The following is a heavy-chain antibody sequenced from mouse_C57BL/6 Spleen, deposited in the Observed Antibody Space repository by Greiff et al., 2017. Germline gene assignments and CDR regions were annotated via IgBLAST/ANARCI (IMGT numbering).Heavy chain of an antibody. CDR2: ISYSGST. J-gene: IGHJ4*01. D-gene: IGHD2-2*01. Sequence: EVMLVESGPGMVKPSQSLSLTCTVTGYSITRGYDWHWIRHFPGNKLEWLGYISYSGSTNYNPSLKSRISITHDTSKNHFFLKLKSVTTDDTATYYCAREGLRYAMDYWGQGTSVTVSS. V-gene: IGHV3-1*01. CDR3: AREGLRYAMDY. CDR1: GYSITRGYD.